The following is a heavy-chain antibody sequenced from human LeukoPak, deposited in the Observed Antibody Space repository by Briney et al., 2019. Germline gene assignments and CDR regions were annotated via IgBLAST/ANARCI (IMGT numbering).Heavy chain of an antibody. CDR2: INPNSGGT. CDR1: GYTFTGYY. CDR3: ARVRGYCSGGSCYYYGMDV. D-gene: IGHD2-15*01. Sequence: ASVKFSCKASGYTFTGYYMHWVRQAPGQGLEWMGWINPNSGGTNYAQKFQGRVTMTRDTSISTAYMELSRLRSDDTAVYYCARVRGYCSGGSCYYYGMDVWGQGTTVTVSS. J-gene: IGHJ6*02. V-gene: IGHV1-2*02.